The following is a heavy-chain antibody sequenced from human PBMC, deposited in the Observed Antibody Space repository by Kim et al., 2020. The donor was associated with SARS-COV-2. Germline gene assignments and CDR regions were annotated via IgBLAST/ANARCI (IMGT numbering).Heavy chain of an antibody. CDR3: ASPGEDYYDSSGYFDY. V-gene: IGHV1-3*01. D-gene: IGHD3-22*01. J-gene: IGHJ4*02. CDR1: GYTFTSYA. Sequence: ASVKVSCKASGYTFTSYAMHWVRQAPGQRLEWMGWINAGNGNTKYSQKFQGRVTITRDTSASTAYMELSSLRSEDTAVYYCASPGEDYYDSSGYFDYWGQGTLVTVSS. CDR2: INAGNGNT.